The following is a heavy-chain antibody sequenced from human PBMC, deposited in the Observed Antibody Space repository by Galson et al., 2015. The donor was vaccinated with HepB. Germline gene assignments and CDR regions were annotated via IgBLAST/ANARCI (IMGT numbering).Heavy chain of an antibody. CDR3: ARGGGATTLFDY. Sequence: CAISGDSVSSHSAAWNWIRQSPSRGLEWLGRTYYRSKWYNDYAVSVKSRITINPDTPKNQFSLQLNSVTPEDTAVYYCARGGGATTLFDYWGQGTLVTVSS. J-gene: IGHJ4*02. D-gene: IGHD1-26*01. V-gene: IGHV6-1*01. CDR2: TYYRSKWYN. CDR1: GDSVSSHSAA.